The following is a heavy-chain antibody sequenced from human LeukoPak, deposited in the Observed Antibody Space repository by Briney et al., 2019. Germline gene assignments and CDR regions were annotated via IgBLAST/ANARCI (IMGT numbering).Heavy chain of an antibody. D-gene: IGHD2-2*01. V-gene: IGHV3-74*01. J-gene: IGHJ5*02. CDR2: INSDGSST. CDR3: ASGSSTNPNWFDP. CDR1: GFTFSSYW. Sequence: PGGSLRLSCAASGFTFSSYWMHWVRQAPGKGLVWVSRINSDGSSTSYADSVKGRFTISRDNAKNTLYLQMNSLRAEDTAVYYCASGSSTNPNWFDPWGQGTLVTVSS.